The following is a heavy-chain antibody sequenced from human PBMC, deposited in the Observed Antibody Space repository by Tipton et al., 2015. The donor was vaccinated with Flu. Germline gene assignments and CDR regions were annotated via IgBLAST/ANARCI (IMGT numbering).Heavy chain of an antibody. Sequence: LRLSCVVYGESFRGSYWSWIRQPPGKGLEWIGEIDHSGSTNNNPSLKSRVTISKDTSKKQFSLNLRSMTAADTAVYYCARRTYDKSGFDYWGQGTLVTVSS. CDR1: GESFRGSY. D-gene: IGHD3-3*01. J-gene: IGHJ4*02. CDR2: IDHSGST. V-gene: IGHV4-34*01. CDR3: ARRTYDKSGFDY.